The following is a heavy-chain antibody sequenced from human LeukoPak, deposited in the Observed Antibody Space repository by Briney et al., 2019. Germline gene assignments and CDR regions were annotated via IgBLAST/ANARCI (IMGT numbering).Heavy chain of an antibody. D-gene: IGHD3-10*01. CDR3: ARKGNAFDF. Sequence: GGSLRLPCAASGFPFSTHDVNWVRQAPGEGLEWVSFINSRSSTIYYADSVKGRFTISRDNAKNSLYLQMDSLRAEDTAVYYCARKGNAFDFWGQGTMVTVSS. V-gene: IGHV3-48*04. J-gene: IGHJ3*01. CDR1: GFPFSTHD. CDR2: INSRSSTI.